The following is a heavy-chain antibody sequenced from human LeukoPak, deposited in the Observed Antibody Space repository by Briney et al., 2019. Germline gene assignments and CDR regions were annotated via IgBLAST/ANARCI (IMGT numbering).Heavy chain of an antibody. CDR3: AKNVLGSGSYSWYFDL. V-gene: IGHV3-23*01. J-gene: IGHJ2*01. CDR1: GLTFSSYG. D-gene: IGHD1-26*01. Sequence: GGSPRLSCAASGLTFSSYGLSWVRQAPAKGLEWVSSSTASGGTTHADSVRGRFTISRDNSKSTLYLQMNSLRVEDTAVYYCAKNVLGSGSYSWYFDLWGRGTLVTVSS. CDR2: STASGGTT.